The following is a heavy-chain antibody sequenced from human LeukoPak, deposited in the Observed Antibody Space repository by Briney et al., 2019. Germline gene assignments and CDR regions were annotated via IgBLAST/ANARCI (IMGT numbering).Heavy chain of an antibody. CDR3: ARGTYGSGIDY. V-gene: IGHV3-20*04. CDR2: INWNGGST. Sequence: GGPRRLSCAASESTFDNNGISGFRQPPGKGRKGFSGINWNGGSTGYADSVKGRFTISRDNAKNSLYLQMNSLRAEDTALYYCARGTYGSGIDYWGQGTLVTVSS. J-gene: IGHJ4*02. D-gene: IGHD3-10*01. CDR1: ESTFDNNG.